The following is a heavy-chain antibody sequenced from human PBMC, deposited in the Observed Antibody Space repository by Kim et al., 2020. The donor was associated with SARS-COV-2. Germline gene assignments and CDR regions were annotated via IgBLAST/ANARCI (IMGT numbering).Heavy chain of an antibody. CDR1: GYTLTELS. CDR2: FDPEDGET. J-gene: IGHJ3*02. Sequence: ASVKVSCKVSGYTLTELSMHWVRQAPGKGLEWMGGFDPEDGETIYAQKFQGRVTMTEDTSTDTAYMELSSLRSEDTAVYYCATPLGVVDQDAFDIWGQGTMVTVSS. D-gene: IGHD3-22*01. CDR3: ATPLGVVDQDAFDI. V-gene: IGHV1-24*01.